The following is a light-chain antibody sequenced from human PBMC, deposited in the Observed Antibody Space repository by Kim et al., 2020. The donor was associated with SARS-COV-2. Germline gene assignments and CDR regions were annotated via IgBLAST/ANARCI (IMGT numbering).Light chain of an antibody. Sequence: STLSASVGDRVIITCRASQSNSMWLAWYQQKPGKAPKLLISKASILQSGVPSRFSGSGSGTQFTLTISSLQPDDFGTYYCQQYDNYFGQGTKLEI. CDR3: QQYDNY. J-gene: IGKJ2*01. CDR2: KAS. V-gene: IGKV1-5*03. CDR1: QSNSMW.